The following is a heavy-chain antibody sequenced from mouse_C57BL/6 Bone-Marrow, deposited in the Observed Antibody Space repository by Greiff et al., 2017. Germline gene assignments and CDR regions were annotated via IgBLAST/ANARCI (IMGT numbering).Heavy chain of an antibody. D-gene: IGHD1-1*01. Sequence: VQLQQSGPELVKPGASVKISCKASGYAFSSSWMNWVKQRPGKGLEWIGRLYPGDGDTNYNGKFKGKATLTADKSSSTAYMQLSSLTSEDSAVYFCARGYYGSSPRYWYFDVWGTGTTVTVSS. CDR3: ARGYYGSSPRYWYFDV. CDR2: LYPGDGDT. CDR1: GYAFSSSW. J-gene: IGHJ1*03. V-gene: IGHV1-82*01.